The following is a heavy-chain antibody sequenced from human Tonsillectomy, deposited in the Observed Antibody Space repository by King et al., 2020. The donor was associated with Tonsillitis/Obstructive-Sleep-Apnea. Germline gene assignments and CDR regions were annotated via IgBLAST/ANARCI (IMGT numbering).Heavy chain of an antibody. CDR1: GFTFSDYY. V-gene: IGHV3-11*01. Sequence: VQLVESGGGLGKPGGSLRLSCAASGFTFSDYYMSWIRQAPGKGLEWVSYISSSGSTIYSADTVKGRFTISRDNAKNSLYLQMNSLIAEDTAVYYCARVSYDFWSGYYKDFDYWGQGTLVTVSS. CDR2: ISSSGSTI. J-gene: IGHJ4*02. CDR3: ARVSYDFWSGYYKDFDY. D-gene: IGHD3-3*01.